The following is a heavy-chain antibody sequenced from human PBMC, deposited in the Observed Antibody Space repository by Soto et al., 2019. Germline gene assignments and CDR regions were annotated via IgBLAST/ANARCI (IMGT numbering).Heavy chain of an antibody. CDR2: MNPNSGNT. D-gene: IGHD1-1*01. V-gene: IGHV1-8*01. J-gene: IGHJ5*02. Sequence: ASVKVSCKASESTFMNYDISCVLQSTLQWLDWMGWMNPNSGNTGYALKFQGRVSMTRNTSIYTVYLELSSLASDDTAVYYCVRMASSGTLNWFDPWGQGTLVTVSS. CDR3: VRMASSGTLNWFDP. CDR1: ESTFMNYD.